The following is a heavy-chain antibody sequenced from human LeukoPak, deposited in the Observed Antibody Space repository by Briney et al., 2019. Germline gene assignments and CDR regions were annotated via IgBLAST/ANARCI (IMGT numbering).Heavy chain of an antibody. Sequence: ASVKVSCKASGYTFTGYYMHWVRQAPGQGLEWMGWINPNSGGTNYAQKFQGRVTMTRDTSTSTAYMELTRLRSDDTAVYYCARDNGDYWFDYWGQVTLVTVSS. J-gene: IGHJ4*02. V-gene: IGHV1-2*02. CDR3: ARDNGDYWFDY. D-gene: IGHD4-17*01. CDR2: INPNSGGT. CDR1: GYTFTGYY.